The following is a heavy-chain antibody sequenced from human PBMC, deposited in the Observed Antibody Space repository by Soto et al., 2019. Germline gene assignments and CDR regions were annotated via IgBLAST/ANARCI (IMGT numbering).Heavy chain of an antibody. CDR3: AKFKFSRSSPSDY. Sequence: GGSLRLSCAASGFTFNSYAMNWVRQAPGKGLEWASGISGSGSNTHYADSVKGRFTISRDNSKNTLFPQMNSLRAEDTAVYYCAKFKFSRSSPSDYWGQGILVTVSS. CDR1: GFTFNSYA. CDR2: ISGSGSNT. J-gene: IGHJ4*02. V-gene: IGHV3-23*01. D-gene: IGHD1-26*01.